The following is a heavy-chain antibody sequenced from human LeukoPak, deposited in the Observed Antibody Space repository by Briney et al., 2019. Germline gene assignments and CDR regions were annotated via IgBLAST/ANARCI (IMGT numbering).Heavy chain of an antibody. V-gene: IGHV4-34*01. D-gene: IGHD1-1*01. CDR3: ARGLIKNWNPHNWFDP. Sequence: PSETLSLTCAVYGGSFSGYYWSWIRQPPGKGLEWIGEINHSGSTNYNPSLKSRVTISVDTSKNQFSLKLSSVTAADTAVYCCARGLIKNWNPHNWFDPWGQGTLVTVSS. CDR2: INHSGST. J-gene: IGHJ5*02. CDR1: GGSFSGYY.